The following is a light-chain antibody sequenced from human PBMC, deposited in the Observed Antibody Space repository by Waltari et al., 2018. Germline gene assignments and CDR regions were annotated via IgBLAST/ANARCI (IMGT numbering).Light chain of an antibody. J-gene: IGLJ2*01. Sequence: QSALTQPPSASGSPVQSVTISCTGTSSDVGAYNYVSWYHHHPGKAPKLIIYEVTQRPSGVPDRFSGSKSGNTASLTVSVLQAEDEADYYCNSYAGSNTVIFGGGTKLTVL. V-gene: IGLV2-8*01. CDR1: SSDVGAYNY. CDR3: NSYAGSNTVI. CDR2: EVT.